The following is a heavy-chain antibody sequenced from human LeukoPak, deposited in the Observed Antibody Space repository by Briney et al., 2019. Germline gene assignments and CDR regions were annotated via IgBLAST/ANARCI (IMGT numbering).Heavy chain of an antibody. D-gene: IGHD4/OR15-4a*01. J-gene: IGHJ5*02. CDR3: AREIPRVLGECFDP. CDR1: GGSISSYY. CDR2: IYYSGST. V-gene: IGHV4-59*01. Sequence: SETPSLTCTVSGGSISSYYWSWIRQPPGKGLEWIGYIYYSGSTNYNPSLKSRVTISVDTSKNQFSLKLSSVTAADTAVYYCAREIPRVLGECFDPWGQGTLVTVSS.